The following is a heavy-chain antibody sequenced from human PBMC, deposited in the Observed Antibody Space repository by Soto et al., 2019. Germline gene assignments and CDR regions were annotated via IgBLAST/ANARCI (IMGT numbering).Heavy chain of an antibody. CDR3: AKGPNGAYEYFDD. D-gene: IGHD4-17*01. V-gene: IGHV3-23*01. CDR2: ISGNGAST. CDR1: GFMFSNYA. J-gene: IGHJ4*02. Sequence: EVQLLESGGGLVQPGGSLRLSCAASGFMFSNYAMTWVRQAPGKGLEWVSAISGNGASTYYAASVKGRFTVSRDTSKNTLYLQMNSLRAEDTAVSYCAKGPNGAYEYFDDWGQGTLLTVSS.